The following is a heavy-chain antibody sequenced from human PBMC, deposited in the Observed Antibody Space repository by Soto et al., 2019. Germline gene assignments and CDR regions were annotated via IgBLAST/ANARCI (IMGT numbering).Heavy chain of an antibody. CDR2: INPNSGGT. CDR3: ARVDTSGY. V-gene: IGHV1-2*02. J-gene: IGHJ4*02. D-gene: IGHD2-2*02. Sequence: ASVKVSCKASGYTFTDYYINWVRRAPGQGLEWMGWINPNSGGTNYAQKFQGRVTMTRDTSISTAYMELSRLRSDDTAVYFCARVDTSGYWGQGTLVTVSS. CDR1: GYTFTDYY.